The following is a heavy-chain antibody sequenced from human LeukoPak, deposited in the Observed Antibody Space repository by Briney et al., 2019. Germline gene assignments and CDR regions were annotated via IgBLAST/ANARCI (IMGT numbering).Heavy chain of an antibody. CDR1: GFTFSRNA. CDR2: ISNAGT. D-gene: IGHD2-2*01. J-gene: IGHJ4*02. CDR3: AKAGIVVPLPGY. Sequence: GGSLRLSCAVSGFTFSRNAMSWIRQAPGKGLEWVSTISNAGTNYADSVKGRFTISRDNSKNTLYLHMNSLRADYTAVYYCAKAGIVVPLPGYWGQGTLVTVSS. V-gene: IGHV3-23*01.